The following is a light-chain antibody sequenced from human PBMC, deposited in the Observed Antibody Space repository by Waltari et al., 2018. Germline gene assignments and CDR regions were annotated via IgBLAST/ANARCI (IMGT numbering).Light chain of an antibody. Sequence: DIVMTQSPASLAGSLGAMAPINCKSSQSGFFRPNSRNSLSWFQQKPGQPPKLLISWASARESGVPDRFSGSGSETDFTLTYSSLQAEDVAVYCCQHFYNSPFTFGGGTKVEIK. CDR3: QHFYNSPFT. CDR2: WAS. V-gene: IGKV4-1*01. J-gene: IGKJ4*01. CDR1: QSGFFRPNSRNS.